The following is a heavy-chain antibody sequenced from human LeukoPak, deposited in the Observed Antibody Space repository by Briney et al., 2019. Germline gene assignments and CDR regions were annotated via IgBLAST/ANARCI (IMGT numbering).Heavy chain of an antibody. D-gene: IGHD6-13*01. CDR1: GGSISSSSYY. J-gene: IGHJ5*02. CDR2: IYYSGST. CDR3: ARHKYSSSWTFDP. V-gene: IGHV4-39*01. Sequence: SETLSLTCTVSGGSISSSSYYWGWTRQPPGKGLEWIGSIYYSGSTYYNPSLKSRVTISVDTSKNQFSLKLSSVTAADTAVYYCARHKYSSSWTFDPWGQGTLVTVSS.